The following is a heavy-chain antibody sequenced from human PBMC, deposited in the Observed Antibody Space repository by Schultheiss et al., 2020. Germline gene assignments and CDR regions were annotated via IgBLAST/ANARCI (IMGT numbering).Heavy chain of an antibody. V-gene: IGHV3-23*01. CDR1: GFTFSSYA. Sequence: GESLKISCAASGFTFSSYAMSWVRQAPGKGLEWVSAISGSGGSTYYADSVKGRFTISRDNAKNSLYLQMNSLRAEDTAVYYCARDSAAWNYGDRDYYYGMDVWGQGTTVTVSS. CDR3: ARDSAAWNYGDRDYYYGMDV. D-gene: IGHD1-7*01. J-gene: IGHJ6*02. CDR2: ISGSGGST.